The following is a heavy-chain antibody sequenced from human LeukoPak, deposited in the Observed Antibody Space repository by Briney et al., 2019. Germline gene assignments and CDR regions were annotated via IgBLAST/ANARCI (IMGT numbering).Heavy chain of an antibody. Sequence: GASVKVSCKASGGTSSSYAISWVRQAPGQGLEWMGGIIPIFGTANYAQKFQGRVTITADESTSTAYMELSSLRSEDTAVYYCARRDYYGSGSYYGYWGQGTLVTVSS. V-gene: IGHV1-69*13. CDR2: IIPIFGTA. CDR1: GGTSSSYA. D-gene: IGHD3-10*01. CDR3: ARRDYYGSGSYYGY. J-gene: IGHJ4*02.